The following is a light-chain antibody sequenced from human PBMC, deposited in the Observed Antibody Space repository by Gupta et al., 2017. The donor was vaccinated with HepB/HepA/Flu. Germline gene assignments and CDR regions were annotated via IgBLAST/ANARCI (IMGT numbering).Light chain of an antibody. CDR1: SDDVGSYNR. J-gene: IGLJ2*01. CDR3: SSYTSSSIVT. CDR2: EVS. V-gene: IGLV2-18*02. Sequence: QSALTQPPAVSGSPGQSVTISCTGISDDVGSYNRVSWYQQSPGTVPKLMIFEVSNRPSGVPYRFSGSNSSNTAFLTISGLQAEDEADYYCSSYTSSSIVTFGRGTKLTVL.